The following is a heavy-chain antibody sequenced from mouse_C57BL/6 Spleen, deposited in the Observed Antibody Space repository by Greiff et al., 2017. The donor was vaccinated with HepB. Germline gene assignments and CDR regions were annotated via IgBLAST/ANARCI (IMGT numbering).Heavy chain of an antibody. CDR1: GYTFTSYG. J-gene: IGHJ2*01. Sequence: VQLQQSGAELARPGASVKLSCKASGYTFTSYGISWVKQRTGQGLEWIGEIYPRSGNTYYNEKFKGKATLTADKSSSPAYMELRSLTSEDSAVYFCAREGGKLLHYFDYWGQGTTLTVSS. CDR3: AREGGKLLHYFDY. V-gene: IGHV1-81*01. CDR2: IYPRSGNT. D-gene: IGHD1-1*01.